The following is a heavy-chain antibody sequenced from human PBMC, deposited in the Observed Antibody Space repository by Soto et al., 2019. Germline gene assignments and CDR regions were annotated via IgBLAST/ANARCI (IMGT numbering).Heavy chain of an antibody. CDR3: ASPRIRNGWFDP. D-gene: IGHD3-3*02. V-gene: IGHV1-69*13. CDR1: GGTFSSYA. CDR2: IIPIFGTA. Sequence: SVKVSCKASGGTFSSYAISWMRQAPGQGLEWMGGIIPIFGTANYAQKFQGRVTITADESTSTAYMELSSLRSEDTAVYYCASPRIRNGWFDPWGQGTLVTVSS. J-gene: IGHJ5*02.